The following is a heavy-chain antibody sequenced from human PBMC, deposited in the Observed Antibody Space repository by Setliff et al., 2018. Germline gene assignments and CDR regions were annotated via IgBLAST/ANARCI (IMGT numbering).Heavy chain of an antibody. CDR3: ARDREGDGNYYMDV. V-gene: IGHV3-30*07. D-gene: IGHD1-1*01. CDR2: IKFDDRPT. Sequence: PGGSLRLSCAASGFTFNSYPLHWVRQTPGKGLEWVATIKFDDRPTYYADSVKGRFTISRDNSKNTLYLQMNSLRAEDTAVYYCARDREGDGNYYMDVWGKGTTVTVSS. CDR1: GFTFNSYP. J-gene: IGHJ6*03.